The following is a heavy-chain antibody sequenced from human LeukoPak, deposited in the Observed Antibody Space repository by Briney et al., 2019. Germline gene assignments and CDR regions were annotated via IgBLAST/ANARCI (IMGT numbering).Heavy chain of an antibody. CDR2: ISAYNGNT. D-gene: IGHD6-19*01. J-gene: IGHJ4*02. CDR3: ARAYSSGLDY. CDR1: GYTFTSYG. V-gene: IGHV1-18*01. Sequence: ASVKVSCKASGYTFTSYGISWVRQAPGQGLEWMGWISAYNGNTNYAQKLQGRVTMTTDTSANTAYMELSSLRSEDTAVYFCARAYSSGLDYWGQGTLVTVSS.